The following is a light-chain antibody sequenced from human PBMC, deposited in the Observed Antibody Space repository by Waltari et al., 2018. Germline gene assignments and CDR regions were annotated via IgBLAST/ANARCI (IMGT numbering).Light chain of an antibody. CDR2: GAS. Sequence: EIVMTQSPATLSVSPGERATLSCRASQSVSSNLAWYQQKPGQAPRLLIYGASTRATGIPARVSGSGSGTEFTLTISSMQSEDFAVYYCQQYNNRVTFGQGTKLEIK. V-gene: IGKV3-15*01. J-gene: IGKJ2*01. CDR1: QSVSSN. CDR3: QQYNNRVT.